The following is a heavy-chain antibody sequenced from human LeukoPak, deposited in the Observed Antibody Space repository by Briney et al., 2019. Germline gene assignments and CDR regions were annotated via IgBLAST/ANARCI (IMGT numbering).Heavy chain of an antibody. J-gene: IGHJ4*02. Sequence: SETLSLTCSVSGVSTSSTTYYWGWIRLPPGKGLEWIGEINHSGSTNYNPSLKSRVTISVDTSKNQFSLKLSSVTAADTAVYYCASTMPVGYWGQGTLVTVSS. CDR2: INHSGST. CDR3: ASTMPVGY. D-gene: IGHD2-2*01. V-gene: IGHV4-39*07. CDR1: GVSTSSTTYY.